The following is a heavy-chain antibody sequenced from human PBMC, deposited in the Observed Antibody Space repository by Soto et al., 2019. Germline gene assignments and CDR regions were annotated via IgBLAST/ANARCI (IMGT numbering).Heavy chain of an antibody. CDR2: ISYDGSNK. J-gene: IGHJ3*02. V-gene: IGHV3-30*18. CDR3: AKDLRPGLRDAFDI. Sequence: QVQLVESGGGVVQPGRSLRLSCAASGFTFSSYGMHWVRQAPGKGLEWVAVISYDGSNKYYADSVKGRFTISRDNSKNTLYLQMNSLRAEDTAVYYRAKDLRPGLRDAFDIWGPGTMVTVSS. CDR1: GFTFSSYG. D-gene: IGHD4-17*01.